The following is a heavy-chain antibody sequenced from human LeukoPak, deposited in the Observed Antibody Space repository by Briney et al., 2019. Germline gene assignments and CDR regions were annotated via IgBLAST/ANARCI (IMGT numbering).Heavy chain of an antibody. CDR1: GGSFSGYY. V-gene: IGHV4-34*01. Sequence: SSETLSLTCAVYGGSFSGYYWSWIRQPPGKGLEWIGEINRSGSTNYNPSLKSRVTISVDTSKNQFSLKLSSVTAADTAVYYCARPIYDSRGMNWFDPWGQGTLVTVSS. CDR2: INRSGST. CDR3: ARPIYDSRGMNWFDP. J-gene: IGHJ5*02. D-gene: IGHD3-22*01.